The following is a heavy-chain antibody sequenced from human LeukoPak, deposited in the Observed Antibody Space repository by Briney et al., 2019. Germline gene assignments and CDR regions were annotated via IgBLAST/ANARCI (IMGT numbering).Heavy chain of an antibody. CDR3: AREGGSVTSEVDFDY. J-gene: IGHJ4*02. D-gene: IGHD4-17*01. V-gene: IGHV3-7*01. CDR1: GFTFGDYG. Sequence: GGPLRLSCAASGFTFGDYGMSWVRQAPGQGLEWVATIRQDGSQKYYVDSVKGRFTISRDNAKNSLYLQMNSLRAEDTAVYYCAREGGSVTSEVDFDYWGQGTLVTVSS. CDR2: IRQDGSQK.